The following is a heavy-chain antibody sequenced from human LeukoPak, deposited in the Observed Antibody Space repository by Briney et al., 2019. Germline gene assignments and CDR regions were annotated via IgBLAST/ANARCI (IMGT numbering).Heavy chain of an antibody. CDR1: GYTFTSYG. CDR3: ARAQWQQLVQRGDAFDI. CDR2: ISAYNGNT. D-gene: IGHD6-13*01. V-gene: IGHV1-18*01. J-gene: IGHJ3*02. Sequence: GGSLRLSCAASGYTFTSYGISWVRQAPGQGLEWMGWISAYNGNTNYAQKLQGRVTMTTDTSTSTAYMELRSLRSDDTAVYYCARAQWQQLVQRGDAFDIWGQGTMVTVSS.